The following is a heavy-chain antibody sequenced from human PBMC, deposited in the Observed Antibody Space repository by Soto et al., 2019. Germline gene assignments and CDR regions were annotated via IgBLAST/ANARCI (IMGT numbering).Heavy chain of an antibody. CDR2: INHSGST. V-gene: IGHV4-34*01. Sequence: QVQLQQWGAGLLKPSETLSLTCAVYGGSFSGYYWSWIRQPPGKGLEWIGEINHSGSTNYNPSLKSRLTISVDTSKNQFSLKLSSVTAADTAVYYCARGARVRSRTGYYYYYMDVWGKGTTVTVSS. CDR1: GGSFSGYY. D-gene: IGHD3-10*01. J-gene: IGHJ6*03. CDR3: ARGARVRSRTGYYYYYMDV.